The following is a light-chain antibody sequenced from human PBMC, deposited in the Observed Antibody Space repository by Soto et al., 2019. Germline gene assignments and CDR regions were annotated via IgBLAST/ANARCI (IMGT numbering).Light chain of an antibody. Sequence: DVEMTQSPSTLPTSIGDRVTINCRPSQNVSNWLAWYQQKPGKAPKLLIYKASRLESGVPSRFSASGSGTDFTLTINSLQSDDFATYFCQQYSKESTFGQGTKLEIK. CDR2: KAS. V-gene: IGKV1-5*03. CDR1: QNVSNW. CDR3: QQYSKEST. J-gene: IGKJ2*01.